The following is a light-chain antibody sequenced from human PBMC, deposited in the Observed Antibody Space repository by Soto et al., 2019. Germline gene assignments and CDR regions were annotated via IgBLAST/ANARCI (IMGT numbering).Light chain of an antibody. CDR2: AAS. V-gene: IGKV1-39*01. Sequence: DIQMTQSPSSLSASVGDRVTITCRASQSISSYLNWYQQKPGKAPNLLIYAASSLQSGVPSRFSGSGSGTDFTLTISSLQPADFATYYCQQSYSTLPYTFGQGTKVDIK. CDR1: QSISSY. CDR3: QQSYSTLPYT. J-gene: IGKJ2*01.